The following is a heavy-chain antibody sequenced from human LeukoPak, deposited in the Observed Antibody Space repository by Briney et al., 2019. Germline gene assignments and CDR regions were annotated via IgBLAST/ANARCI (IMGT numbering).Heavy chain of an antibody. CDR1: GFPFSSYA. D-gene: IGHD3-10*01. CDR2: IFGSGDTT. Sequence: GGSLRLSCAASGFPFSSYAMNWVRQAPGKGLEWVSIIFGSGDTTYYADSVKGRFTVSRDNSKNMLYLQMNNLRPEDTATYYCAKRNTMVRGGPCFDYWGQGLLVTVSS. V-gene: IGHV3-23*01. CDR3: AKRNTMVRGGPCFDY. J-gene: IGHJ4*02.